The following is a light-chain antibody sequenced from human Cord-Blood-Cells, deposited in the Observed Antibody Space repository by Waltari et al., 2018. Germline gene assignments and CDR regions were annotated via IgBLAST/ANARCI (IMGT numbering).Light chain of an antibody. CDR2: GAS. CDR1: QSVSSN. Sequence: EIVMTQSPAPLSVSPGERATLPCRASQSVSSNLAWYPQKPGQAPRLLNFGASTRATGIPGRFSGRGSGTEFTLTIRSLQSEDFAVYYCQQYNNWPYTFGQGTKLEIK. CDR3: QQYNNWPYT. V-gene: IGKV3-15*01. J-gene: IGKJ2*01.